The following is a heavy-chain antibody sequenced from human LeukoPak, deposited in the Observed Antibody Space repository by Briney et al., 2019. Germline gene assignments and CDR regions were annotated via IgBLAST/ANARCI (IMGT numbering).Heavy chain of an antibody. V-gene: IGHV3-30-3*01. CDR1: GFTFSSYA. CDR3: ARDLNYGSGWNYMDV. D-gene: IGHD3-10*01. Sequence: SGGSLRLSCAASGFTFSSYAMHWVRQAPGKGLEWVAVISYDGSNKYYADSVKGRFTISRDNAKNSLYLQMNSLRAEDTAVYYCARDLNYGSGWNYMDVWGKGTTVTVSS. CDR2: ISYDGSNK. J-gene: IGHJ6*03.